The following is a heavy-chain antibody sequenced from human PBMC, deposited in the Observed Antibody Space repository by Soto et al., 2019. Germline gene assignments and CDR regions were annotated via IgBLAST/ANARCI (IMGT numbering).Heavy chain of an antibody. V-gene: IGHV5-51*01. J-gene: IGHJ5*02. CDR3: ASALAVAGRSSWFDP. D-gene: IGHD6-19*01. CDR1: GYGFPGSW. Sequence: PGESLKISGRGSGYGFPGSWMGWGRRMPGKGLEWMGIIYPGDSDTRYSPSFQGQVTISADKSISTAYLQWSSLKASDTAMYYCASALAVAGRSSWFDPWGQGTLVTVS. CDR2: IYPGDSDT.